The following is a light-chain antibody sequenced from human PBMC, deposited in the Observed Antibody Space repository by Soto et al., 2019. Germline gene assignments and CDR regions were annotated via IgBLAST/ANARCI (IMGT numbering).Light chain of an antibody. J-gene: IGKJ1*01. CDR3: QQSHDWPRT. CDR1: QSISGN. CDR2: HVS. V-gene: IGKV3D-15*01. Sequence: GWPGDRSTISGRASQSISGNLAWYQQKPGQGPRLLIYHVSTRTTGTPATFSGSASGTEFTLTISSLQSEDFAVYFCQQSHDWPRTFGQGTKVDIK.